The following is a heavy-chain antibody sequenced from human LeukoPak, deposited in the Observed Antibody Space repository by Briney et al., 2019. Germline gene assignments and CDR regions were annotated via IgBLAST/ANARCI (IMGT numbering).Heavy chain of an antibody. V-gene: IGHV3-74*01. CDR2: IKSDGST. Sequence: GGSLRLSCAASGFTFSSYWMHWVRQAPGKGLVWVSRIKSDGSTNYADSVKGRFTISRDNAKNTLSLQMNSLRAEDTGVYYCARAPSEIGGYYPEYFRHWGQGTLVTVSS. J-gene: IGHJ1*01. CDR3: ARAPSEIGGYYPEYFRH. CDR1: GFTFSSYW. D-gene: IGHD3-22*01.